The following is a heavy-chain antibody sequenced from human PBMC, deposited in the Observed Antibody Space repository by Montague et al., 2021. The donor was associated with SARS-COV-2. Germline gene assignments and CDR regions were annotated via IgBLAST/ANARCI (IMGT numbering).Heavy chain of an antibody. CDR2: IGTAGDT. Sequence: GSLRLSCAASGFTFSSYDMHWVRQATGKGLEWVSAIGTAGDTYYPGSVKGRFTISRENAKNSLCLQMNSLRAGDTAVYYCARAVGSSWSYYYYYYMDVWGKGTTVTVSS. CDR3: ARAVGSSWSYYYYYYMDV. V-gene: IGHV3-13*04. CDR1: GFTFSSYD. D-gene: IGHD6-13*01. J-gene: IGHJ6*03.